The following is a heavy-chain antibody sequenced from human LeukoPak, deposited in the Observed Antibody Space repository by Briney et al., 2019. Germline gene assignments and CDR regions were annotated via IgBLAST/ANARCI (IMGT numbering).Heavy chain of an antibody. CDR1: GFTFSSYW. CDR2: IKQDGSEK. V-gene: IGHV3-7*01. Sequence: GSLRLSCAASGFTFSSYWMSWVRQAPGKGLEWVANIKQDGSEKYYVDSVKGRFTISRDNAKNSLYLQMNSLRAEDTAVYYCARDGGYYYDSSALPAFDIWGQGTMVTVSS. D-gene: IGHD3-22*01. J-gene: IGHJ3*02. CDR3: ARDGGYYYDSSALPAFDI.